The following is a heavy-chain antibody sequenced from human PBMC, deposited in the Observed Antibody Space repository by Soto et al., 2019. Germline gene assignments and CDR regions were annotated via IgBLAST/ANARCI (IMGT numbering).Heavy chain of an antibody. CDR1: GGSFSGYY. CDR3: AREWLVLYYYGMDV. J-gene: IGHJ6*02. Sequence: PSETLSLTCAVYGGSFSGYYWSWIRQPPGKGLEWIGEINHSGSTNYNPSLKSRVTISVDTSKNQFSLKLSSVTAADTAVYYCAREWLVLYYYGMDVWGQGTTVTVSS. V-gene: IGHV4-34*01. CDR2: INHSGST. D-gene: IGHD6-19*01.